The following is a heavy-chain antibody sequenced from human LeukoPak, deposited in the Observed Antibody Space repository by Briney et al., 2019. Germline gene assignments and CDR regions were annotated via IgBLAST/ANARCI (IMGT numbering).Heavy chain of an antibody. J-gene: IGHJ6*02. Sequence: PGGSLRLSCAASGFTFSSYWMNWARQAPGKGLEWVASINHNGNVNYYVDSVKGRLTISRDNAKNSLYLQMSNLRAEDTAVYFCVRGGGLDVWGQGATVTVSS. CDR1: GFTFSSYW. V-gene: IGHV3-7*03. CDR2: INHNGNVN. CDR3: VRGGGLDV. D-gene: IGHD3-16*01.